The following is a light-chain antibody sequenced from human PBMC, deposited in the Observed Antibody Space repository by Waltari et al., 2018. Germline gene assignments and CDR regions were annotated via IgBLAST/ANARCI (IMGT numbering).Light chain of an antibody. CDR3: QKYNTGLT. Sequence: IQMTQSPSSLSASVGDRVTITCRASQGISNDLAWFQQKPGKVPKLLSYAASTLQLGVPSRFSGRGSGTDFSLTISSLQPEDVATYYCQKYNTGLTFGGGTKVEIK. CDR2: AAS. V-gene: IGKV1-27*01. J-gene: IGKJ4*01. CDR1: QGISND.